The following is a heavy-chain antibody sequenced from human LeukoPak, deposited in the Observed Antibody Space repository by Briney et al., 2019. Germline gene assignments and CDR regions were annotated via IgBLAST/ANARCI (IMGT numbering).Heavy chain of an antibody. CDR1: XFXXXXXX. Sequence: GSLRLSCAASXFXXXXXXMXXXXXXPXXXXEXVGXIKSKSDGGTTDYAAXVKGRFTISRDDSENILYLQMNXLKTEDTAVYYCTVPKGYPWGQGTLVTVSS. J-gene: IGHJ5*02. CDR2: IKSKSDGGTT. V-gene: IGHV3-15*01. D-gene: IGHD3-22*01. CDR3: TVPKGYP.